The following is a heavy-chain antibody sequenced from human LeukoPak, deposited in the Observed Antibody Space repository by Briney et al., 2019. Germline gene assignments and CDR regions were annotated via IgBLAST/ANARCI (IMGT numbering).Heavy chain of an antibody. J-gene: IGHJ4*02. CDR3: AKVTTGIAAAGIDC. V-gene: IGHV3-33*06. CDR2: IWYDGSNK. CDR1: GFTFSSYG. Sequence: PGRSLRLSCAASGFTFSSYGMHWVRQCPGKGLEWVAVIWYDGSNKHYADSVKGRFTISRDNSKNTLYLQMNSLRADDTAVYFCAKVTTGIAAAGIDCWGQGTLVIVSS. D-gene: IGHD6-13*01.